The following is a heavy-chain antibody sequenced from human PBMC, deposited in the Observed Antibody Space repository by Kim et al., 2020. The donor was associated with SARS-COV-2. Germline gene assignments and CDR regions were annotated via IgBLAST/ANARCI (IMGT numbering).Heavy chain of an antibody. CDR1: GFTFSSSA. J-gene: IGHJ3*02. CDR2: ISYDGSNK. V-gene: IGHV3-30-3*01. Sequence: GGSLRLSCAASGFTFSSSAMHWVRQAPGKGLEWVAVISYDGSNKYYADSVKGRFTISRDNSKTTLYLQMNSLRAEDTAVYYCARGPYGSGRYFCAFDSWGRRTVVTVSS. CDR3: ARGPYGSGRYFCAFDS. D-gene: IGHD3-10*01.